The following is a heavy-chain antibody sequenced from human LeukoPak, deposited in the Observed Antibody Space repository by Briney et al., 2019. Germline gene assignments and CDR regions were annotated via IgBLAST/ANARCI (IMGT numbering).Heavy chain of an antibody. CDR3: ARHKAGAVAVNWFDP. J-gene: IGHJ5*02. V-gene: IGHV4-59*08. D-gene: IGHD6-19*01. Sequence: SGTLSLTCTVSGGSISSYYWSWIRQPPGKGLEWIGYIYYSGSTNYNPSLKSRVTISVDTSKNQFSLKLSSVTAADTAVYYCARHKAGAVAVNWFDPWGQGTLVTVSS. CDR2: IYYSGST. CDR1: GGSISSYY.